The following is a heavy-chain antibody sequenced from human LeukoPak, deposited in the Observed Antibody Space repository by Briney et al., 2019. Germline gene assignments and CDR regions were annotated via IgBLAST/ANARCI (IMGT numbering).Heavy chain of an antibody. V-gene: IGHV4-4*07. Sequence: SETLSLTCTVSGGSISSYYWSWIRQPAGKGLEWIGRIYTSGSTNYNPSLKSRVTMSVDTSKNQFSLKLSSVTAADTAVYYCAKDASVLTDYDYVWGSPYFDYWGQGTLVTVSS. CDR2: IYTSGST. CDR1: GGSISSYY. J-gene: IGHJ4*02. CDR3: AKDASVLTDYDYVWGSPYFDY. D-gene: IGHD3-16*01.